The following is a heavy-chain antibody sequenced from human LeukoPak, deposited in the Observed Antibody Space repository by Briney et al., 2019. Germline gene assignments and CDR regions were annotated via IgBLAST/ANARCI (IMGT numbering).Heavy chain of an antibody. V-gene: IGHV1-69*05. CDR2: IIPIFGTA. CDR3: AIIAVGGVDPFDS. D-gene: IGHD6-19*01. CDR1: GGTFSSYA. J-gene: IGHJ4*02. Sequence: SVKVSCKASGGTFSSYAISWVRQAPGQGLEWMGGIIPIFGTASYAQKFQGRVTITTDESTSSAYMELSSLRSEDSALYYCAIIAVGGVDPFDSWGQGTLVTVSS.